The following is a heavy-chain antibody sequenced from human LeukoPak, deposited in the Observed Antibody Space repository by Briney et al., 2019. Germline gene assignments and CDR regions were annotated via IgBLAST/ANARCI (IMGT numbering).Heavy chain of an antibody. CDR3: AREKSRDGHNEGLYYYYMDV. CDR1: GFTFSHFI. J-gene: IGHJ6*03. Sequence: PGRSLRLSCAASGFTFSHFIMRWVRHAQGKGLEWVASVVADEKNMYYADSVKGRFASSRDNSQNTVYLQMNSLRADDTAVYYCAREKSRDGHNEGLYYYYMDVWGKGTTVTVSS. V-gene: IGHV3-30*09. CDR2: VVADEKNM. D-gene: IGHD5-24*01.